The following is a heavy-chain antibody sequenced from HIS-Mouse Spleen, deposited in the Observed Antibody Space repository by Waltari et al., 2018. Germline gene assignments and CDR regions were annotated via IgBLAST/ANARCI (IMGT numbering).Heavy chain of an antibody. CDR3: AREIPYSSSWYDWYFDL. J-gene: IGHJ2*01. Sequence: QLQLQESGPGLVKPSETPSLPCTVSVGSISSSSYYWGWIRQPPGKGLEGIGSIYYSGGTYYNPSLKSRVTISVDTSKNQFSLKLSSVTAADTAVYYCAREIPYSSSWYDWYFDLWGRGTLVTVSS. CDR1: VGSISSSSYY. CDR2: IYYSGGT. V-gene: IGHV4-39*07. D-gene: IGHD6-13*01.